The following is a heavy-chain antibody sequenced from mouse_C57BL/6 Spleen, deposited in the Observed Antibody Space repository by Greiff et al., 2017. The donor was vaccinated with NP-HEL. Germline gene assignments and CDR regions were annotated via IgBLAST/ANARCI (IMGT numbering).Heavy chain of an antibody. D-gene: IGHD1-1*02. CDR1: GYAFSSYW. CDR3: ASLNYGDYFDY. Sequence: VKLQQSGAELVKPGASVKISCKASGYAFSSYWMNWVKQRPGKGLEWIGQIYPGDGDTNYNGKFKGKATLTADKSSSTAYMQLSSLTSEDSAVYFCASLNYGDYFDYWGQGTTLTVSS. CDR2: IYPGDGDT. J-gene: IGHJ2*01. V-gene: IGHV1-80*01.